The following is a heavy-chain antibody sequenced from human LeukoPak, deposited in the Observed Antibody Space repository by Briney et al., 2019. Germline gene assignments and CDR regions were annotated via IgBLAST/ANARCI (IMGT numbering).Heavy chain of an antibody. CDR3: ARSAVRGVISHFNS. J-gene: IGHJ4*02. Sequence: ESGPTLVNPTQTLTLTCTFSGFSLSTSGLCVSWIRQPPGKALEGLARIDWDDDKYYSTSLKTRLTISKDTSKNQVVLTMTNTDPVDTATYYCARSAVRGVISHFNSWGQGTLVTVSS. V-gene: IGHV2-70*11. CDR2: IDWDDDK. D-gene: IGHD3-10*01. CDR1: GFSLSTSGLC.